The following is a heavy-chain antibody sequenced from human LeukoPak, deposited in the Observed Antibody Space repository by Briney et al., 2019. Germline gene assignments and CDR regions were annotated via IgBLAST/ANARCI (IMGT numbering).Heavy chain of an antibody. Sequence: ASVKVSCKVSGHTLTEIFMHWVRQAPGKGFEWIGGVDPEDYETINAQKFQGRVTMTEDTSTDTAYMELSSLRSEDTAVYYCARAKAMVRARGMDVWGQGITVTVSS. D-gene: IGHD3-10*01. CDR3: ARAKAMVRARGMDV. J-gene: IGHJ6*02. CDR1: GHTLTEIF. CDR2: VDPEDYET. V-gene: IGHV1-24*01.